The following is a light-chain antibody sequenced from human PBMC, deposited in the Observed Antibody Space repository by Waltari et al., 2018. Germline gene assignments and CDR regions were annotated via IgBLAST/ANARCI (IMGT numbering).Light chain of an antibody. V-gene: IGLV1-51*01. CDR2: DNN. CDR1: SSNIGNNY. J-gene: IGLJ3*02. Sequence: QPVLTQPPSVSAAPGQKVTISCSGSSSNIGNNYVSWYQQLPGTAPKLLIYDNNTRPSGIPDRFSGSKSGTSATLGITGLQTGDEADYYCGTWDSSLWVFGGGTKLTVL. CDR3: GTWDSSLWV.